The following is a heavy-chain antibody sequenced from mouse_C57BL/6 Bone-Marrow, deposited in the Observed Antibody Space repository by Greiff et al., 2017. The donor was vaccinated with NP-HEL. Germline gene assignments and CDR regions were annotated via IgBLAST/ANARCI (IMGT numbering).Heavy chain of an antibody. D-gene: IGHD1-1*01. Sequence: VKLMESGAELARPGASVKLSCKASGYTFTSYGISWVKQRTGQGLEWIGEIYPRSGNTYYNEKFKGKATLTADKSSSKAYMELRSLTSEDSAVYFCASGSSYPWYFDVWGTGTTVTVSS. J-gene: IGHJ1*03. CDR3: ASGSSYPWYFDV. CDR1: GYTFTSYG. V-gene: IGHV1-81*01. CDR2: IYPRSGNT.